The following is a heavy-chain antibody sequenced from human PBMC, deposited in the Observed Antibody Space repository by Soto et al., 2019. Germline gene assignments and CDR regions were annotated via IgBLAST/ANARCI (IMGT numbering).Heavy chain of an antibody. Sequence: QVQLQESGPGLVKPSETLSLTCSVSGGSVTSDSHYWSWIRQPPGKGLEWIGYIYYTGSINYKPPLNSRLTRPVDTSNNRCSLTLSSVTAAHTAGYYCARFASRGGWGGWLAPWGQGTLVTVSS. CDR2: IYYTGSI. CDR1: GGSVTSDSHY. D-gene: IGHD2-21*01. V-gene: IGHV4-61*01. J-gene: IGHJ5*02. CDR3: ARFASRGGWGGWLAP.